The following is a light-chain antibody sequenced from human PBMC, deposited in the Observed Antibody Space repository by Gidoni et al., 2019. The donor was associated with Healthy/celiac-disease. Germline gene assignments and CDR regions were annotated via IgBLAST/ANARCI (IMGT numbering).Light chain of an antibody. J-gene: IGKJ1*01. CDR3: QQSYSTSWT. Sequence: DIQMTQSPSSLSASVGDRVTITCRASQSISSYLNWYQQKPGKAPKLLIYAASSLQSGVPSRFSGSGSGTDFTLTISSLQPEDFATYYCQQSYSTSWTCXXXTKVEIK. CDR2: AAS. CDR1: QSISSY. V-gene: IGKV1-39*01.